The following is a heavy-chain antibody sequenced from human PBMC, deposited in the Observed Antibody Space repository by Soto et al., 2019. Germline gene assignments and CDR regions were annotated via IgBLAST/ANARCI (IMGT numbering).Heavy chain of an antibody. CDR1: GFTFSTYS. Sequence: EVQLVESGGGLVKPGGSLRLSCAVSGFTFSTYSMNWVRQAPGKGLEWVSCISSGSSSTNIYYADSVKGRFTISRDNANNSLFLPMNSLRAEATAVYDCARVRDHLPLGTIDSWGQGILVPVSA. J-gene: IGHJ4*02. CDR3: ARVRDHLPLGTIDS. CDR2: ISSGSSSTNI. V-gene: IGHV3-21*02.